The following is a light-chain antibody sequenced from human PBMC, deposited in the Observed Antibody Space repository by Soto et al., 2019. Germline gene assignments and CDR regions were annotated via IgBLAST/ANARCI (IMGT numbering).Light chain of an antibody. CDR3: AAWDDNLNDYA. CDR2: LGD. V-gene: IGLV1-47*02. Sequence: QSALTQPPSASSTPGQTVTISCSGSTSNIGTFYVYWYQHLPGTAPKLLIYLGDQRASGVSDRFSGSKSGTSASLAINGLRSDDEADYYCAAWDDNLNDYAFGSGTTVTVL. J-gene: IGLJ1*01. CDR1: TSNIGTFY.